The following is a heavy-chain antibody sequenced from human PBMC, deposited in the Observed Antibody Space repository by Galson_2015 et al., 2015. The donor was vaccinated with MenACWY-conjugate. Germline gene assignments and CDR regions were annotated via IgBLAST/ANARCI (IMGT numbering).Heavy chain of an antibody. Sequence: SLRLSCAASGFTFSDYYMSWIRQAPGKGLEWVSYISSSSSYTNYADSVKGRFTISRDNAKNSLYLQMNSLRAEDTAVYYCARDRRDDYGDYNWFDPWGQGTLVTVSS. V-gene: IGHV3-11*06. D-gene: IGHD4-17*01. J-gene: IGHJ5*02. CDR1: GFTFSDYY. CDR2: ISSSSSYT. CDR3: ARDRRDDYGDYNWFDP.